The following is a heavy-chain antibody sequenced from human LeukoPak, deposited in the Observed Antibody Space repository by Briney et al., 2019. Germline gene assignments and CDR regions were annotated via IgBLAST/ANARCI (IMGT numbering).Heavy chain of an antibody. V-gene: IGHV1-2*02. CDR3: ARVYLHWFDP. Sequence: GASVKVSCKASGGTFSSYAISWVRQAPGQGLEWMGWINPNSGGTNYAQKFQGRVTMTRDTSISTAYMELSRLRSDDTAVYYCARVYLHWFDPWGQGTLVTVSS. CDR1: GGTFSSYA. J-gene: IGHJ5*02. D-gene: IGHD2-2*01. CDR2: INPNSGGT.